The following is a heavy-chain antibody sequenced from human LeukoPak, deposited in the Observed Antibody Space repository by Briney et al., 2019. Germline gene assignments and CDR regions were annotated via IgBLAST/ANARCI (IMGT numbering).Heavy chain of an antibody. Sequence: SETLSLTCAVYGGSFSGYYWSWIRQPPGKGLEWLGEINHSGSTNYNPSLKSRVTISVDTSKSQFSLKLSSVTAADTAVYYCALYTYYYDSSGYSGGLMTDYWGQGTLVTVSS. CDR2: INHSGST. J-gene: IGHJ4*02. D-gene: IGHD3-22*01. CDR1: GGSFSGYY. V-gene: IGHV4-34*01. CDR3: ALYTYYYDSSGYSGGLMTDY.